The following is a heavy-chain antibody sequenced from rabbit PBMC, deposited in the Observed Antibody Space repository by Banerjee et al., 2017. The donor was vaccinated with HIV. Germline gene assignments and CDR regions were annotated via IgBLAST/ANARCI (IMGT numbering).Heavy chain of an antibody. J-gene: IGHJ2*01. CDR1: GFSFSSSYW. V-gene: IGHV1S40*01. CDR2: IYAGSSGST. Sequence: QSLEESGRDLVKPGASLTLTCTASGFSFSSSYWICWVRQAPGKGLEWIACIYAGSSGSTYYASWAKGRFTISITSSTTVTLQMTSLTAADTATYFCARAGYAGYGYVLDAFDPWGPGTLVTVS. CDR3: ARAGYAGYGYVLDAFDP. D-gene: IGHD6-1*01.